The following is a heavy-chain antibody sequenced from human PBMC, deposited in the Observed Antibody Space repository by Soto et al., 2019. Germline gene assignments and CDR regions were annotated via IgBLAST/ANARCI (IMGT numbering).Heavy chain of an antibody. CDR1: GGTSSNFV. Sequence: QMRLVQSGAEVKNSGSSVKVSCKASGGTSSNFVITWVRQVPGQGLEWLGGILPMFGAVKYAQKFQDGLTITADRSTNTASMELGSLRSEDTAVYYCARLKRSGYDRGDSYYHTMDVWGHGTTVTVS. CDR2: ILPMFGAV. J-gene: IGHJ6*02. CDR3: ARLKRSGYDRGDSYYHTMDV. V-gene: IGHV1-69*06. D-gene: IGHD3-3*01.